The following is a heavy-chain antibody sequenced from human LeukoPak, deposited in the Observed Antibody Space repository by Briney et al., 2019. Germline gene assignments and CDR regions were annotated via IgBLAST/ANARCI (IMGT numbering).Heavy chain of an antibody. J-gene: IGHJ3*02. CDR3: ATERGDNWNDYDAFDI. Sequence: ASVKVSCKVSGYTLTELSMHWVRQAPGQGLEWMGGFDPEDGETIYAQKFQGRVTMTEDTSTDTAYMELSSLRSEDTAVYYCATERGDNWNDYDAFDIWGQGTVVTVSS. CDR2: FDPEDGET. CDR1: GYTLTELS. D-gene: IGHD1-1*01. V-gene: IGHV1-24*01.